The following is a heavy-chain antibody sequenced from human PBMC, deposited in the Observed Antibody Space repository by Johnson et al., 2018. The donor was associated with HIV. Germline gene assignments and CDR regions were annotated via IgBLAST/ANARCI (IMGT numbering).Heavy chain of an antibody. V-gene: IGHV3-30*04. Sequence: QVQLVESGGGVVQPGRSLRLSCAVSGFTFSNYAIHWVRQAPGQGREWVAVIYSGGNTYYADSVRGRFTISRDNSKNTLYLQMASLRIEDTGVYYCAKAYCPGCDAFDIWGQGTMVTVSS. D-gene: IGHD2-21*01. J-gene: IGHJ3*02. CDR1: GFTFSNYA. CDR3: AKAYCPGCDAFDI. CDR2: IYSGGNT.